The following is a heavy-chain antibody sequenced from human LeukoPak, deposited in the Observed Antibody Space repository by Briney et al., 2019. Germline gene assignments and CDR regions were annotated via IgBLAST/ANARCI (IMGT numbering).Heavy chain of an antibody. CDR3: AKDRSSSWSSYFEY. J-gene: IGHJ4*02. CDR1: GFTFSNFA. D-gene: IGHD6-13*01. V-gene: IGHV3-23*01. Sequence: RSGGSLRLSCAASGFTFSNFAMSWVRQAPGKGLEWVSDISGSGGSTNYADSVKGRFTVSRDNSKNTLYLQMNSLRAEDTAVYYCAKDRSSSWSSYFEYWGQGILVTVSS. CDR2: ISGSGGST.